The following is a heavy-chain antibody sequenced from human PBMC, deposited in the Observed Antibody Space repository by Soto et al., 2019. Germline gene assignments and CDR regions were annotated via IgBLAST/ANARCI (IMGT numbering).Heavy chain of an antibody. CDR1: GLSISGKKY. V-gene: IGHV3-53*01. CDR3: ATKHERDHAFDV. CDR2: PYDVDGS. Sequence: DVKLVESGGGLIRPGESMRLSCAAFGLSISGKKYVAWVHQGPAKGLEWDSAPYDVDGSFYAYSVTGRFTTSSDSSKPSVYLQMNVLRPDDTAVYYCATKHERDHAFDVWGQGTTVSISS. J-gene: IGHJ3*01. D-gene: IGHD1-1*01.